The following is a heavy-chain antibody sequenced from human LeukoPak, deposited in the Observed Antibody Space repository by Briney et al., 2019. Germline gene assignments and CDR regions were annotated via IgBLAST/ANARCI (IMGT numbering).Heavy chain of an antibody. D-gene: IGHD6-19*01. CDR3: ARGLGLAVAGIDY. Sequence: SQTLSLTCAVSGGSISGDGYSWSWIRQPPGKGLEWIGYMSLSGSTYYNPSLKSRVTISVDRSKNQFSLKLTSVTAADTAVYYCARGLGLAVAGIDYWGQGTLVTVSS. CDR1: GGSISGDGYS. J-gene: IGHJ4*02. CDR2: MSLSGST. V-gene: IGHV4-30-2*01.